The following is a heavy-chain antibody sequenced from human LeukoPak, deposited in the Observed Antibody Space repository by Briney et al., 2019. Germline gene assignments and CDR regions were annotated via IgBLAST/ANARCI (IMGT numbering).Heavy chain of an antibody. J-gene: IGHJ3*02. CDR2: IKQDGSEK. CDR3: ARVRYYGSGTPPAFDI. D-gene: IGHD3-10*01. CDR1: GFTFSSYW. V-gene: IGHV3-7*03. Sequence: PGGSLRLSCAASGFTFSSYWMSWVRQAPGKGLEWVANIKQDGSEKYYVDSVKGRFTISRDNAKNSLYLQMNSLRAEDTAVYYCARVRYYGSGTPPAFDIWGQGTMVTVPS.